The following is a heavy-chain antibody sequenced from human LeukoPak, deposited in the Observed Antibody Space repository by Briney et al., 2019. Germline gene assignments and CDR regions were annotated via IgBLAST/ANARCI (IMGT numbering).Heavy chain of an antibody. Sequence: GGSLRLPCAASGFTFSSYWMSWVRQAPGKGLEWVANIKQDGSEKYYVDSVKGRFTISRDNAKNSLYLQMNSLRAEDTAVYYCARESSWYYGSGSYYSNWFDPWGQGTLVTVSS. J-gene: IGHJ5*02. D-gene: IGHD3-10*01. V-gene: IGHV3-7*01. CDR2: IKQDGSEK. CDR3: ARESSWYYGSGSYYSNWFDP. CDR1: GFTFSSYW.